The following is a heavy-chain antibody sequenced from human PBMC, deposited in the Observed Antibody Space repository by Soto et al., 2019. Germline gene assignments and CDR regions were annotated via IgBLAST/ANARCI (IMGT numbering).Heavy chain of an antibody. Sequence: ASVKVSCKASGYTFTSDYMHWVRQAPGQGLEWMGIINPSCGSTSYAQKFQGRATMTRDTSTSTVYMELSSLRSEDTAVYYCARDEAYGDYGSSSLYGMDVWGQGTTVTAP. D-gene: IGHD4-17*01. V-gene: IGHV1-46*01. CDR1: GYTFTSDY. CDR3: ARDEAYGDYGSSSLYGMDV. J-gene: IGHJ6*02. CDR2: INPSCGST.